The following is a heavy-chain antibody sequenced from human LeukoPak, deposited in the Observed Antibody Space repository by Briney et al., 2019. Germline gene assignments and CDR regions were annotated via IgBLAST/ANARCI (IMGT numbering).Heavy chain of an antibody. CDR1: GFTFSSWW. D-gene: IGHD3-22*01. CDR3: ARVAVHYYDSLDAFDI. Sequence: GGSLRLSCAVSGFTFSSWWMTWVRQAPGKGLEWVANIKQDGSEKNYVDSVKGRFTISRDNAKNSLDLQMNRLRAEDTAVYYCARVAVHYYDSLDAFDIWGQGTMVTVSS. CDR2: IKQDGSEK. V-gene: IGHV3-7*01. J-gene: IGHJ3*02.